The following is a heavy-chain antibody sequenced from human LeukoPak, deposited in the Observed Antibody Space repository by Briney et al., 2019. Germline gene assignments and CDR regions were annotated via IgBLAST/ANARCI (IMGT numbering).Heavy chain of an antibody. V-gene: IGHV4-34*01. CDR3: ARNSVPSFYSDTSGYFYY. Sequence: KPSETLSLTCGVSGGSFSGYYFSWVRQSPEKGLEWIGEINHSGSTNYNPSLKSRVTISVDTAKKQISLKLNSVTAADTAVYYCARNSVPSFYSDTSGYFYYWGQGTLVTASS. CDR1: GGSFSGYY. J-gene: IGHJ4*02. D-gene: IGHD3-22*01. CDR2: INHSGST.